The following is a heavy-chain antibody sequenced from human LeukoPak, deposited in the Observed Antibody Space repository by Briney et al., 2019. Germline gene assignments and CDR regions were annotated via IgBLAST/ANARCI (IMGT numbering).Heavy chain of an antibody. CDR2: IWYDGSNK. D-gene: IGHD6-19*01. J-gene: IGHJ4*02. CDR1: GFTFSSYS. V-gene: IGHV3-33*01. Sequence: GRSLRLSCAASGFTFSSYSMHWVRQAPGKGLEWVAVIWYDGSNKYYADSVKGRFTISRDNSKNTLYLQMNSLRAEDTAVYYCARDAVAVRSGYFDYWGQGTLVTVSS. CDR3: ARDAVAVRSGYFDY.